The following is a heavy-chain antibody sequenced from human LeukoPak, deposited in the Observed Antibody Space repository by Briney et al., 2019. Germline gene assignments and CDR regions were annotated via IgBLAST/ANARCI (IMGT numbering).Heavy chain of an antibody. V-gene: IGHV3-33*01. CDR1: GFTFSNYG. D-gene: IGHD1-1*01. CDR2: LWYDGANK. Sequence: TGGSLRLSCAASGFTFSNYGVHWVRQAPGKGLEWVALLWYDGANKNYADSAKGRFTISRDNSKNTVYLQMTSLRAEDTALYYCARDPSGSWNDVGTFDSWGQGTLVSVSS. CDR3: ARDPSGSWNDVGTFDS. J-gene: IGHJ4*02.